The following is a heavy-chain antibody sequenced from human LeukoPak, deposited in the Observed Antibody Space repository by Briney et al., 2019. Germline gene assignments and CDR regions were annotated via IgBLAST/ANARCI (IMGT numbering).Heavy chain of an antibody. CDR3: ARGPFYSADYVGTYYYGLDV. CDR1: GGSFSGYY. D-gene: IGHD4-17*01. CDR2: INHSGST. J-gene: IGHJ6*02. V-gene: IGHV4-34*01. Sequence: SETLSLTCAVYGGSFSGYYWSWIRQPPGKGLEWIGEINHSGSTNYNPSLKSRVTISVDTSKNQFSLKLSSVTAADTAVYYCARGPFYSADYVGTYYYGLDVWGQGTTVTVSS.